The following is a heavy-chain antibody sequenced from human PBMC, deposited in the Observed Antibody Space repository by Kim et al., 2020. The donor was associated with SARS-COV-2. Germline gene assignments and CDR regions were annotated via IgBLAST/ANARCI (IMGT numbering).Heavy chain of an antibody. J-gene: IGHJ6*04. Sequence: GGSLRLSCAASGFTFDDYAMYWVCQAPGKGLEWVSLISGDGGSTYYADSVRGRFIIFGDNSKNSLYLQMNSLRAEDTALYYCAKVVGAGHSGWYYYGMDVWGVATTVAVSS. CDR1: GFTFDDYA. V-gene: IGHV3-43*02. CDR2: ISGDGGST. CDR3: AKVVGAGHSGWYYYGMDV. D-gene: IGHD6-25*01.